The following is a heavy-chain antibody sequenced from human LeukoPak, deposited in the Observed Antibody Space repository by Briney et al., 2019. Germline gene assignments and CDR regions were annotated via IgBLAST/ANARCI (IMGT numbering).Heavy chain of an antibody. Sequence: GGSLRLSCAASGFTFSSYTMNWVRQAPGKGVEWVSYIGSSSSTIYYADSVKGRFTISRDNAKNSLYLQMNSLRAEDTAVYYCAKDRIVGAKIYYFDYWGQGTLVTVSS. CDR1: GFTFSSYT. V-gene: IGHV3-48*01. J-gene: IGHJ4*02. D-gene: IGHD1-26*01. CDR3: AKDRIVGAKIYYFDY. CDR2: IGSSSSTI.